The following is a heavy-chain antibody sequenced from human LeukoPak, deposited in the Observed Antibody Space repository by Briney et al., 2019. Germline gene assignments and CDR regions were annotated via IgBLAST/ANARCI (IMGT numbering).Heavy chain of an antibody. CDR2: LYSGGSA. J-gene: IGHJ4*02. Sequence: GGSLRLSCAASGFTVSNNYMTWVRQAPGKGLEWVSVLYSGGSAHYADSVKGRFTISRDNSKNTLYLQMNSLRAEDTAVYYCATVRDRGYYFNYWGQGTLVTVSS. D-gene: IGHD3-22*01. CDR3: ATVRDRGYYFNY. CDR1: GFTVSNNY. V-gene: IGHV3-53*01.